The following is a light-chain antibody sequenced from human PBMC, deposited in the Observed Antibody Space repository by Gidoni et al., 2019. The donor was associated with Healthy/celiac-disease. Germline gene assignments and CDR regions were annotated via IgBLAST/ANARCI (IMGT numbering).Light chain of an antibody. CDR3: MQDLQTPL. V-gene: IGKV2-28*01. Sequence: DIVMTQYPLSLPVTPGEPASISCRSSQSLLHSNGYTYLDWYLQKPGQSPQLLISLGSNRASGVPDRFSGSGAGTDFTLKISRVEADDVGVYYCMQDLQTPLFGGXTKVDIK. CDR2: LGS. CDR1: QSLLHSNGYTY. J-gene: IGKJ4*01.